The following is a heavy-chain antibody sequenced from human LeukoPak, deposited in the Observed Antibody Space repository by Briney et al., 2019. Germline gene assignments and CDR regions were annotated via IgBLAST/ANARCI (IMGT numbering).Heavy chain of an antibody. CDR3: ATQLIAARRSGWFDP. CDR1: GGSISSGDYY. Sequence: TSQTLSLTCTVSGGSISSGDYYWSWIRQPPGKGVEWIGYIYYSGSTYYNPSLKSRVTISVDTSKNQFSLKLSSVTAADTAVYYCATQLIAARRSGWFDPWGQGTLVTVSS. D-gene: IGHD6-6*01. CDR2: IYYSGST. J-gene: IGHJ5*02. V-gene: IGHV4-30-4*08.